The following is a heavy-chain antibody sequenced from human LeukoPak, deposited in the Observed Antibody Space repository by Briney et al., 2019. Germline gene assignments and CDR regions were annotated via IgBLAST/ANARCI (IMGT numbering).Heavy chain of an antibody. CDR2: IYYSGST. D-gene: IGHD2-2*01. CDR1: GGSISSTAYY. J-gene: IGHJ4*02. CDR3: ARLICSSTSCHDN. V-gene: IGHV4-39*01. Sequence: PSETLSLTCTVSGGSISSTAYYWGWIRQPPGKGLEWIGSIYYSGSTYYNPSLKSRVTISVDTSKNQFSLKLSSVAAADTAVYYCARLICSSTSCHDNWGQGTLVTVSS.